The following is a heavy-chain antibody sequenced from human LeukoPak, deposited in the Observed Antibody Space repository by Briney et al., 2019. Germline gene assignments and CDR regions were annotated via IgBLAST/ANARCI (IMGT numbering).Heavy chain of an antibody. V-gene: IGHV3-33*01. J-gene: IGHJ4*02. CDR1: GFNFGDYG. Sequence: PGTSLRLSCAASGFNFGDYGMHWVRQAPGKGLEGVGVIGHDGKYLKYEASVRGRFTMSRDNSRNTLDLQMNGLRLEDTALYYCARDFGVGLCFDYCGQGTLVTASS. D-gene: IGHD3-10*01. CDR2: IGHDGKYL. CDR3: ARDFGVGLCFDY.